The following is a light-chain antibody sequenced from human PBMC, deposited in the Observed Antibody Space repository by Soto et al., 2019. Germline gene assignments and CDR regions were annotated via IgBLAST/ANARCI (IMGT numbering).Light chain of an antibody. CDR1: QGISSY. CDR2: AAS. Sequence: AIQMTQSPSSLSASTGDRVTITCRASQGISSYLAWYQQKPGKAPKLLIYAASTLQSGVPSRFSGSGSGTDFTLTISCLQSEDFATYYCQQYYSYPRTFGGGTKVDIK. J-gene: IGKJ4*01. V-gene: IGKV1-8*01. CDR3: QQYYSYPRT.